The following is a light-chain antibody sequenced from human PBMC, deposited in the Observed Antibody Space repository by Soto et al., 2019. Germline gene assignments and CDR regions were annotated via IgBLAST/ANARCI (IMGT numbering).Light chain of an antibody. CDR1: KSVSSN. J-gene: IGKJ4*01. CDR3: QQYNNWPLT. Sequence: IVLTQSPATLSVSPGERSTLSCRASKSVSSNLAWYQQKPGQAPRLLIYGASTRATGIPARFSGSGSGTEFTLTISSLQSEDFAVYYCQQYNNWPLTFGGGTKVDIK. V-gene: IGKV3-15*01. CDR2: GAS.